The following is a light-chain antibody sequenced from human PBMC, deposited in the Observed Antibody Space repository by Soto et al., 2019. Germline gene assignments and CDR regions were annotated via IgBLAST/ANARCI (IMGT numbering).Light chain of an antibody. J-gene: IGKJ4*01. CDR2: DAF. V-gene: IGKV1-39*01. CDR1: QSINTY. Sequence: DIQMTQSPSSLSAAVGDRVTITCRASQSINTYLNWYQQKPGKAPKLLIYDAFSLQSGVPSRFSGSGSGTDFTLTISSLQPEDFATYYCQHSNNSPLTFGGGTKVEIK. CDR3: QHSNNSPLT.